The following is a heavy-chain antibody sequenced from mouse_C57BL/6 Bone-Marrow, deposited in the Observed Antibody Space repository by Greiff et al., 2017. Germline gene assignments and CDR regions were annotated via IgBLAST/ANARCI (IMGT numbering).Heavy chain of an antibody. V-gene: IGHV5-4*01. CDR2: ISDGGSYT. Sequence: EVHLMESGGGLVKPGGSLKLSCAASGFTFSSYAMSWVRQTPEKRLEWVATISDGGSYTYYPDNVKGRFTISRDNAKNNLYLQMSHLKSEDTAMYYCAREGATPWFAYWGQGTLVTVSA. CDR3: AREGATPWFAY. CDR1: GFTFSSYA. J-gene: IGHJ3*01. D-gene: IGHD3-1*01.